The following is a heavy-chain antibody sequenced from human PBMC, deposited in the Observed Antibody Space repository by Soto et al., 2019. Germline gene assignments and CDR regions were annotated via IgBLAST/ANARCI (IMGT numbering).Heavy chain of an antibody. CDR1: GFTFSSYA. CDR2: ISGSGGST. CDR3: AKEPAATGQYYYGMDV. V-gene: IGHV3-23*01. D-gene: IGHD6-25*01. Sequence: EVQLLESGGGLVQPGGSLRLSCAASGFTFSSYAMSWVRQAPGKGLEWVSAISGSGGSTYYADSVKGRFTISRDNSKNTLYLQMNSLRAEDTAVYYCAKEPAATGQYYYGMDVWGQGTTVTDSS. J-gene: IGHJ6*02.